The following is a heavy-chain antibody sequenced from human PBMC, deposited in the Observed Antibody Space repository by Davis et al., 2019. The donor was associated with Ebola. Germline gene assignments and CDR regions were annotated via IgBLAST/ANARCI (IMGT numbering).Heavy chain of an antibody. CDR3: AKGRVTTVSYFDH. CDR1: GFMFSDSA. J-gene: IGHJ4*02. Sequence: GESLKISCATSGFMFSDSAIHWVRQAPGKGLEWVAVMAHDGRNQYYAESIKGRFTISRDTSKNTLYLQMNSLKPEDTAVYYCAKGRVTTVSYFDHWGQGTLVTVSS. V-gene: IGHV3-30*18. CDR2: MAHDGRNQ. D-gene: IGHD4-11*01.